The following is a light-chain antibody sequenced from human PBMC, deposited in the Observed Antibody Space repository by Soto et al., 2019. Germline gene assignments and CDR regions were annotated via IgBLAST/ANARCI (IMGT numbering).Light chain of an antibody. Sequence: VLTQSPATLSLSPGERATLSCRASQSVSIYLAWYQQKPGQPPRLLIYDASNRATGVPARFSGSGSGTDFTLTISSLEPEDFAVYYCQQRQNWHPLTFGGGTKVEI. CDR2: DAS. CDR1: QSVSIY. V-gene: IGKV3-11*01. J-gene: IGKJ4*01. CDR3: QQRQNWHPLT.